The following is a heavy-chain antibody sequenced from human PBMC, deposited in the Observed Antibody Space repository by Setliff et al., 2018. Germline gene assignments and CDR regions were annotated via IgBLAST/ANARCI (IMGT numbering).Heavy chain of an antibody. CDR1: GGSFSGYY. J-gene: IGHJ4*02. CDR2: INHSGST. CDR3: ARWRQRRDGYNKWVNYFDY. Sequence: NPSETLSLTCAVYGGSFSGYYWSWIRQPPGKGLEWIGEINHSGSTNYNPSLKSRVTISVDTSKNQFSLKLSSVTAADTAVYYCARWRQRRDGYNKWVNYFDYWGQGTLVTVS. D-gene: IGHD5-12*01. V-gene: IGHV4-34*01.